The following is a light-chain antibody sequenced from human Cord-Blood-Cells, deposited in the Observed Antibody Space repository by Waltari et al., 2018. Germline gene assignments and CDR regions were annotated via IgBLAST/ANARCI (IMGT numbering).Light chain of an antibody. CDR3: QQYNNWPPWT. CDR1: QSVSSN. CDR2: GAS. Sequence: EIVMTQSPATLSVSPGERAPLSCRASQSVSSNLAWYQQKPGQAPRLLIYGASTRATGIPARFSGSGSGTEFTLTISSLQSEGFAVYYCQQYNNWPPWTFGQGTKVEIK. V-gene: IGKV3-15*01. J-gene: IGKJ1*01.